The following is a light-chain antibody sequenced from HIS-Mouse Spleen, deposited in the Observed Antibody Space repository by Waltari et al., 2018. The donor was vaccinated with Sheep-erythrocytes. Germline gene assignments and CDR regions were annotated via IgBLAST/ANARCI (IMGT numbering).Light chain of an antibody. CDR3: QQYYSTLT. V-gene: IGKV4-1*01. CDR2: WAS. CDR1: QSVLYSSNNKNY. J-gene: IGKJ4*01. Sequence: DIVMTQSPDSLAVSLGERATINCKSSQSVLYSSNNKNYLAWYQQKPGQPPKLLIYWASTRDSGVPDRISGSGSGTDFTLPISSLQAEDVAVYYCQQYYSTLTFGGGTKVEIK.